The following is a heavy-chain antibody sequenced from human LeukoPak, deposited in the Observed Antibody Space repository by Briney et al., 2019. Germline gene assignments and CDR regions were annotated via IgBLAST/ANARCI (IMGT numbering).Heavy chain of an antibody. CDR3: ARFGSSGYYYFDY. CDR1: GGSFSGYY. Sequence: PSETLSLTCAVYGGSFSGYYWSWIRQPPGKGLEWIGEINHSGSTNYNPSLKSRVTISVDTSKNQFSLKLSSVTAADTAVYYCARFGSSGYYYFDYWGQGTLVTVS. J-gene: IGHJ4*02. CDR2: INHSGST. D-gene: IGHD3-22*01. V-gene: IGHV4-34*01.